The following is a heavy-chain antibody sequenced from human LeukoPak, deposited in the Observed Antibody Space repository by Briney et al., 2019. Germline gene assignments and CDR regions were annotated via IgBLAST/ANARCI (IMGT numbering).Heavy chain of an antibody. CDR3: ARGRSGSPAYFDY. CDR1: GGSFSGYY. J-gene: IGHJ4*02. D-gene: IGHD1-26*01. CDR2: INHSGST. Sequence: SETLSLTCAVYGGSFSGYYWSWIRQPPGKGLEWIGEINHSGSTNYNPSLKSRVTIPVDTSKNQFSLKLSSVTAADTAVYYCARGRSGSPAYFDYWGQGTLVTVSS. V-gene: IGHV4-34*01.